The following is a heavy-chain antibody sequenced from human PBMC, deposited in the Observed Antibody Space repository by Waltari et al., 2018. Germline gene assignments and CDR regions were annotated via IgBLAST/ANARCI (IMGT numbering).Heavy chain of an antibody. CDR3: AKGITIFGTFDAFDI. Sequence: EVQLVESGGVVVQPGGSLRLSCAASGFTFDDYAMHWVRQAPGKGLEWVSLISWDGGITYYADSVKGRFTISRDNSKNSLYLQMNSLRAEDTALYYCAKGITIFGTFDAFDIWGQGTMVTVSS. CDR1: GFTFDDYA. CDR2: ISWDGGIT. J-gene: IGHJ3*02. D-gene: IGHD3-3*01. V-gene: IGHV3-43D*03.